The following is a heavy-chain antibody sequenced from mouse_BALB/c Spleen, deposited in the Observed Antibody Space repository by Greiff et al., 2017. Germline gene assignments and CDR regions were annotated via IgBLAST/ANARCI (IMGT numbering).Heavy chain of an antibody. J-gene: IGHJ3*01. CDR2: ISSGGSYT. CDR1: GFTFSSYG. Sequence: EVKLVESGGDLVKPGGSLKLSCAASGFTFSSYGMSWVRQTPDKRLEWVATISSGGSYTYYPDSVKGRFTVSRDNAKNTQYLQMSSLKSEDTAMYYCARQDGGALAYWGQGTLVTVSA. CDR3: ARQDGGALAY. V-gene: IGHV5-6*01. D-gene: IGHD1-1*02.